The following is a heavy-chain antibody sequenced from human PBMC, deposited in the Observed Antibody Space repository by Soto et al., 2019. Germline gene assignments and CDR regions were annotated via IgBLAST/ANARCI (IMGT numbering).Heavy chain of an antibody. CDR1: GSSFTSYG. Sequence: ESLKLCCKGSGSSFTSYGISWVRRMRGKGLEWTGRSGRSDSYTIYSPSFQGRVTISADKSISTAYLQWSSLTASDTAMYYCARQSWGSNCFNDPFDIWGQGTLVTVSS. J-gene: IGHJ3*02. CDR3: ARQSWGSNCFNDPFDI. V-gene: IGHV5-10-1*01. CDR2: SGRSDSYT. D-gene: IGHD6-13*01.